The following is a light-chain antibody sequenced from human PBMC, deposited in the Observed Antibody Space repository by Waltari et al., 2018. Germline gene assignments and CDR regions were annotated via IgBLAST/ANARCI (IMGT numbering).Light chain of an antibody. CDR3: QSFDSSLIADVI. CDR1: SSNIGAGYD. J-gene: IGLJ2*01. V-gene: IGLV1-40*01. Sequence: QSVLTQPPSVSGAPGQRITISCTGSSSNIGAGYDVHWYQQFPGTAPKLLIFGDSNRPSGVPDRFSGSKSVTSASLAITGLQAEDEADYYCQSFDSSLIADVIFGGGTKLTVL. CDR2: GDS.